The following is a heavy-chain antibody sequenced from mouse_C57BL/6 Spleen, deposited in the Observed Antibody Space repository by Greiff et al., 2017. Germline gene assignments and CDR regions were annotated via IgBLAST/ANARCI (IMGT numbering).Heavy chain of an antibody. CDR3: VYSSDYVGDDAMDD. D-gene: IGHD3-2*02. CDR1: GYSFTSCYY. J-gene: IGHJ4*01. CDR2: ISYDGSN. V-gene: IGHV3-6*01. Sequence: EVQLQQSGPGLVKPSQSLTLSCSVTGYSFTSCYYWNWIRQFPGNKLEWMGYISYDGSNNYNPSLKNRISITRDTSKNQLFLKLNSVTTEDTATYYCVYSSDYVGDDAMDDWGQGTSVTVSS.